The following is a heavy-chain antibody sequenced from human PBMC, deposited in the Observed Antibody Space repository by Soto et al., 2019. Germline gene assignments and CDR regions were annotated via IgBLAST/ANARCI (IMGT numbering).Heavy chain of an antibody. D-gene: IGHD5-12*01. J-gene: IGHJ4*02. CDR3: ARRSSGYELYDY. CDR2: IYPGDSDT. CDR1: GYSFISYW. Sequence: PGESLKISCKVSGYSFISYWIAWVRQMPGKGLEWMGIIYPGDSDTRYSPSFQGQVTISADKSISTAYLQWSSLKASDTAIYYCARRSSGYELYDYWGQGTRVTVSS. V-gene: IGHV5-51*01.